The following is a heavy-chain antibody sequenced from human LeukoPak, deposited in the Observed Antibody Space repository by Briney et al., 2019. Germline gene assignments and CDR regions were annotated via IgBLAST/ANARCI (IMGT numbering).Heavy chain of an antibody. V-gene: IGHV3-49*04. J-gene: IGHJ4*02. Sequence: GGSLRLSCRGSGFTFGDYAVTWVRQAPGEGLQWVGFIRSEEYGGTPDYATSVKGRFTMSRENSQSIAYLQMNSLRTEDTAVYYCTRALSGWTGYSDFWGQGTLVTVSS. CDR3: TRALSGWTGYSDF. D-gene: IGHD6-19*01. CDR2: IRSEEYGGTP. CDR1: GFTFGDYA.